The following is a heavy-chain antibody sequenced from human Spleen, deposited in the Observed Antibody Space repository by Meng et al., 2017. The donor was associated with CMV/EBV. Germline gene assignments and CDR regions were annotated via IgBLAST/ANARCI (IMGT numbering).Heavy chain of an antibody. D-gene: IGHD1-26*01. J-gene: IGHJ6*02. CDR2: IYSGGST. CDR3: ARDGKGYYYGMDV. Sequence: GSLRLSCAASGFTVSSNYMSWVRQAPGKGLEWVSVIYSGGSTYYADSVKGRFTISRDNSKNTLYLQMNSLRAEDTAVYYCARDGKGYYYGMDVWGQGTTVTVTS. V-gene: IGHV3-53*01. CDR1: GFTVSSNY.